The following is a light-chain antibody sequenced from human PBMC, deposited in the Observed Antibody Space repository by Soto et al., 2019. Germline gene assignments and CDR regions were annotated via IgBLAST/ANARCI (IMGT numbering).Light chain of an antibody. Sequence: EIVMTQSPATLSVSPGERATLSCRASQSVTTNMAWYQQKPGQAPRLLIYGASTRATGIPDRFSGSGSGTDFTLTISRLEPEDFAVYFCQQCGSSPLTFGGGTKVDI. V-gene: IGKV3-20*01. CDR1: QSVTTN. CDR2: GAS. J-gene: IGKJ4*01. CDR3: QQCGSSPLT.